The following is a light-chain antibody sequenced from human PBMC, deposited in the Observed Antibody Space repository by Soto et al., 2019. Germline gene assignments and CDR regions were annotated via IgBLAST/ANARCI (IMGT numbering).Light chain of an antibody. V-gene: IGLV2-14*01. CDR1: SSDVGAFNY. CDR2: DVA. CDR3: VSYTSSTTYV. Sequence: QSALTQPASVSGSPGQSITISCTGASSDVGAFNYVSWYQQHPGKPPKLIIYDVANRPSGVSNRFSGSKSGSTASLIISRLQTEDEADYYCVSYTSSTTYVFGTGTKVTVL. J-gene: IGLJ1*01.